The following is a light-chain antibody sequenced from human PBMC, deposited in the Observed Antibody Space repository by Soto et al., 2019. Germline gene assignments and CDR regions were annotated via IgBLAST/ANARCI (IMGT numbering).Light chain of an antibody. V-gene: IGKV3-11*01. CDR1: QSVRSY. Sequence: EVVLTQSPATLSLSPGESATLSCRASQSVRSYLAWYQQKPGQAPNLLIYDASNRATGIPARFSGSGSGTDFTLTISSLEPEDFAVYYCQQRSNWPLTFGQGTRLEIK. J-gene: IGKJ5*01. CDR2: DAS. CDR3: QQRSNWPLT.